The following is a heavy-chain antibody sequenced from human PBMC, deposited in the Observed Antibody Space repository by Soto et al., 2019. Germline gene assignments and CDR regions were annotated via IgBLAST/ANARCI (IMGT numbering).Heavy chain of an antibody. Sequence: SETLSLTCTVSGGSISSGGYYWSWIRQHPGKGLEWIGYIYYSGSTYYNPSLKSRVTISVDTSKNQFSLKLSSVTAADTAVYYCARGHYVLRYFVWLFRRGPNWYDPWGQGTLVTGSS. CDR2: IYYSGST. V-gene: IGHV4-31*03. J-gene: IGHJ5*02. CDR3: ARGHYVLRYFVWLFRRGPNWYDP. CDR1: GGSISSGGYY. D-gene: IGHD3-9*01.